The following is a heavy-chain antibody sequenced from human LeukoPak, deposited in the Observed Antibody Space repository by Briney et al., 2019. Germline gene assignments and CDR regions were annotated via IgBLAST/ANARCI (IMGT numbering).Heavy chain of an antibody. CDR1: GYTYTSYW. V-gene: IGHV5-51*01. CDR3: ARLRPQDAFDI. J-gene: IGHJ3*02. Sequence: GESLKISCKGSGYTYTSYWIGWVRPMPGKGLEWMGIIYPGDSDTRYSPSFRGQVTISADKSISTAYLQWNSLKASDTAMYYCARLRPQDAFDIWGQGTMVSVSS. CDR2: IYPGDSDT.